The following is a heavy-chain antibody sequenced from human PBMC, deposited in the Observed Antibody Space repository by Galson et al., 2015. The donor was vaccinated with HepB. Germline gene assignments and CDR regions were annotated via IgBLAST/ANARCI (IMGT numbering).Heavy chain of an antibody. J-gene: IGHJ3*02. Sequence: SLRLSCAASGFTFSSYSMNWVRQAPGKGLEWVSSISTSSTYIYYADSVKGRFTISRYNAKNSLYLQMNSLRAEDTAVYYCASYCGSTSCYPEDAFDIWGQGTMVTVSS. V-gene: IGHV3-21*01. CDR3: ASYCGSTSCYPEDAFDI. CDR1: GFTFSSYS. CDR2: ISTSSTYI. D-gene: IGHD2-2*01.